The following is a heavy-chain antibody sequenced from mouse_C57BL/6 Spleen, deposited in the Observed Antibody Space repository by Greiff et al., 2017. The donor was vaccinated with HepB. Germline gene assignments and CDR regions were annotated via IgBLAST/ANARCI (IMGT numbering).Heavy chain of an antibody. Sequence: QVQLQQPGAELVRPGSSVKLSCKASGYTFTSYWMDWVKQRPGQGLEWIGNIYPSDSETHYNQKFKDKATLTVDKSSSTDYMQLSSLTSEDSAVYYCARQDGYYAYWGQGTLVTVSA. CDR2: IYPSDSET. CDR1: GYTFTSYW. V-gene: IGHV1-61*01. D-gene: IGHD2-3*01. CDR3: ARQDGYYAY. J-gene: IGHJ3*01.